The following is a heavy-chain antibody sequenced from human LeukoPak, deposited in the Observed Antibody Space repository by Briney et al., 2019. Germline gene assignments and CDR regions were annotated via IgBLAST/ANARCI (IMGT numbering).Heavy chain of an antibody. CDR2: IYTSGST. Sequence: SETLSLTCTVSGGSISSYYWSWIRQPAGKGLEWIGRIYTSGSTNYNPSLKSRVTMSVDTSKNQFSLKLSSVTAADTAVYYCARARREGAIDAFDIWGQGTMVTVSS. V-gene: IGHV4-4*07. CDR1: GGSISSYY. CDR3: ARARREGAIDAFDI. J-gene: IGHJ3*02. D-gene: IGHD1-26*01.